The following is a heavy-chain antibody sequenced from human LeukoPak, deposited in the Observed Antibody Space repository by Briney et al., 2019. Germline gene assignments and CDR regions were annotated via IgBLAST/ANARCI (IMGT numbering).Heavy chain of an antibody. D-gene: IGHD2-15*01. J-gene: IGHJ4*02. CDR2: IYTSGST. Sequence: PSETLSLTCTDSGDSISSGSYYWSWIRQPAGKGLEWIGRIYTSGSTNYNPSLKSRVTISVDTSKNQFSLKLSSVTAADTAVYFCARNSCSGGSCYDNRGYFDYWGQGTLVTVSS. CDR3: ARNSCSGGSCYDNRGYFDY. CDR1: GDSISSGSYY. V-gene: IGHV4-61*02.